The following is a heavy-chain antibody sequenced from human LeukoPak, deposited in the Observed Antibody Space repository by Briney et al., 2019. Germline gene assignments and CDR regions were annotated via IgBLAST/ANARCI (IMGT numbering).Heavy chain of an antibody. CDR1: GGSISSSSYY. CDR2: IYTSGST. CDR3: AREEQYSGSYFYYYYYYMDV. Sequence: PSETLSLTCTVSGGSISSSSYYWGWIRQPAGKGLEWIGRIYTSGSTNYNPSLKSRVTMSVDTSKNQFSLKLSSVTAADTAVYYCAREEQYSGSYFYYYYYYMDVWGKGTTVTISS. V-gene: IGHV4-61*02. J-gene: IGHJ6*03. D-gene: IGHD1-26*01.